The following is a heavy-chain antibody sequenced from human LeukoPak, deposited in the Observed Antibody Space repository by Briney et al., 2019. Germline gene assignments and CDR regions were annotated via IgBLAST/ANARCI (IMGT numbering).Heavy chain of an antibody. Sequence: GASVTVSCKASGYTFTGYYVHWVRQAPGQGLDWMGRINPNNGGTNYAQKLQGRVTITGDTSISTAYMELSSLRSDDTAVYYCTRESGSYHGNDYWGQGTLVTVSS. CDR2: INPNNGGT. D-gene: IGHD1-26*01. J-gene: IGHJ4*02. V-gene: IGHV1-2*06. CDR1: GYTFTGYY. CDR3: TRESGSYHGNDY.